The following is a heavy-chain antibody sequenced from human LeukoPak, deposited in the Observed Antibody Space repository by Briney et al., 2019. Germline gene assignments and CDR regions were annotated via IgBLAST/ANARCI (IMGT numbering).Heavy chain of an antibody. CDR1: GFTFSSYA. V-gene: IGHV3-30-3*01. CDR2: ISYDGSNK. J-gene: IGHJ4*02. D-gene: IGHD5-18*01. CDR3: ARDSRPGSVGYSYGSVDY. Sequence: GGSLRLSCAASGFTFSSYAMHWVRQAPGKGLEWVAVISYDGSNKYYADSVKGRFTISRDNSKNTLYLQMNSLRAEDTAVYYCARDSRPGSVGYSYGSVDYWGQGTLVTVSS.